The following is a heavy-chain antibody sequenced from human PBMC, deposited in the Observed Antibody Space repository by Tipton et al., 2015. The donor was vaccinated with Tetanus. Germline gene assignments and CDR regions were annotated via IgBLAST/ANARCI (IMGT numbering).Heavy chain of an antibody. CDR1: GYTFTSYY. V-gene: IGHV1-8*02. CDR3: ARGNRGSSWYF. J-gene: IGHJ4*02. Sequence: QSGAEVKKPGASVEVSCKASGYTFTSYYMHWVRQAPGQGLEWLGYMDPKTGHAGVAQKFQGRVTMTSDISINTAYVELKNLRSDDTAVYYCARGNRGSSWYFWGQGTLVTVSS. D-gene: IGHD6-13*01. CDR2: MDPKTGHA.